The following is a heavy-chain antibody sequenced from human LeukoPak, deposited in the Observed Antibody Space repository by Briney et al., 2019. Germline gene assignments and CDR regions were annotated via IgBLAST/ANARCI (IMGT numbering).Heavy chain of an antibody. J-gene: IGHJ4*02. V-gene: IGHV4-39*01. Sequence: PSETLSLTCTVSGGSISSSFYYWGWIRQPPGKGLEWIGSIYHSGSTYYNPSLKSRVTISVDASRNQFSLNLSSVTAADTAVYYCARGAGTFDYWGQGTLVTVSS. CDR2: IYHSGST. CDR3: ARGAGTFDY. CDR1: GGSISSSFYY. D-gene: IGHD6-19*01.